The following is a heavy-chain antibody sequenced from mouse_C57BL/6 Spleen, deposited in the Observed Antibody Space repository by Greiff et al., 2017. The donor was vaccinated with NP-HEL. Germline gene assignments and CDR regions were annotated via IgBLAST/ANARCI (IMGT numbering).Heavy chain of an antibody. CDR1: GFTFSDYG. Sequence: EVQRVESGGGLVKPGGSLKLSCAASGFTFSDYGMHWVRQAPEKGLEWVAYISSGSSTIYYADTVKGRFTISRDNAMNTLFLQMTSLRSEDTAMYYCARRYLDWYFDVWGTGTTVTVSS. V-gene: IGHV5-17*01. CDR2: ISSGSSTI. D-gene: IGHD1-1*01. J-gene: IGHJ1*03. CDR3: ARRYLDWYFDV.